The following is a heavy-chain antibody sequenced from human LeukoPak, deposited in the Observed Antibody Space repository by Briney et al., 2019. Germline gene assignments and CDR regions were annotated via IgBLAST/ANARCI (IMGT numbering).Heavy chain of an antibody. CDR3: VIDPPSSGWAFWS. D-gene: IGHD6-19*01. V-gene: IGHV3-33*01. Sequence: GGSLRLSCSASGFNFETHAMHWVRQAPGKGLEWVAMIWRGGNYKFYADSVKGRISISRDDSRSATYLQMDSLRGDDAAVYYCVIDPPSSGWAFWSWGQGALVTVSS. CDR1: GFNFETHA. J-gene: IGHJ5*02. CDR2: IWRGGNYK.